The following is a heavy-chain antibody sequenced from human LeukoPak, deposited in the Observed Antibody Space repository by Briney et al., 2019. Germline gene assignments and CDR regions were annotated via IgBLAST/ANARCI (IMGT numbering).Heavy chain of an antibody. D-gene: IGHD4-17*01. CDR3: ARVGMTTVTTDAFDI. Sequence: KPSETLSLTFAVYGXSFSGYYWSWIRQPPGKGLEWIGEINHSGSTNYNPSLKSRVTISVDTSKNQFSLKLSSVTAADTAVYYCARVGMTTVTTDAFDIWGQGTMVTVSS. V-gene: IGHV4-34*01. CDR2: INHSGST. CDR1: GXSFSGYY. J-gene: IGHJ3*02.